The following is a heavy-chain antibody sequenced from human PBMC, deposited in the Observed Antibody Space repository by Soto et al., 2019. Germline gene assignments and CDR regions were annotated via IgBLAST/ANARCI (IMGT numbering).Heavy chain of an antibody. CDR3: ARVPYDTTGYYAF. Sequence: ASVKVSCKTSGFTFTTYYIHWVRQAPGQGLEWMGMIDPSDGSTTYAQKFQGRITMTSDMSTSTVYMELSSLRSEDTAVYYCARVPYDTTGYYAFWGQGTLVTVSS. CDR1: GFTFTTYY. V-gene: IGHV1-46*01. J-gene: IGHJ4*02. CDR2: IDPSDGST. D-gene: IGHD3-22*01.